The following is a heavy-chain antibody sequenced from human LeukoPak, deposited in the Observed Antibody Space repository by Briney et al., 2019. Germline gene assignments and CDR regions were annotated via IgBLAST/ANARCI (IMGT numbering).Heavy chain of an antibody. CDR3: AKVSSFYDSSGYYPADY. CDR1: GFTVSGDF. Sequence: GESLRLSCAASGFTVSGDFMGWVRQAPGKGLEWVSVIYSDGSTYYADSVKGRFTISRDNSKNTLFLQMNSLRAEDTAVYYCAKVSSFYDSSGYYPADYWGQGTLIIVSS. D-gene: IGHD3-22*01. J-gene: IGHJ4*02. CDR2: IYSDGST. V-gene: IGHV3-53*01.